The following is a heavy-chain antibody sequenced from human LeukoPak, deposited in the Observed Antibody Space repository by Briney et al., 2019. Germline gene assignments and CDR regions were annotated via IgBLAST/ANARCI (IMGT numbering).Heavy chain of an antibody. CDR2: ISYDGTIR. CDR1: GLTFSSYG. D-gene: IGHD2-2*01. CDR3: AKGGCSSTTCYLANP. Sequence: GGSLRLSCAASGLTFSSYGMHWARQAPGKGLEWVAVISYDGTIRNYADSVKGRFTISRDNSKNTLYLQMNSLTAEDTAQYYCAKGGCSSTTCYLANPWGQGTLVTVSS. J-gene: IGHJ5*02. V-gene: IGHV3-30*18.